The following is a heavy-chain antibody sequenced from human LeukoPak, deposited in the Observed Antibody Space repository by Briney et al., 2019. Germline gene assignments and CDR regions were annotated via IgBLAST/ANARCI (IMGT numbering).Heavy chain of an antibody. Sequence: GGSLRLSCAASRFTVTSNYMSWVRQAPGKGLEWVSVIYNGGSTSYADSVTGRFTISRDNSQNTLYLQMNSLRPEDTAVYYCTRLLYYYDSDIYQRYFDYWGQGTLVTVSS. V-gene: IGHV3-53*01. D-gene: IGHD3-22*01. CDR1: RFTVTSNY. CDR2: IYNGGST. J-gene: IGHJ4*02. CDR3: TRLLYYYDSDIYQRYFDY.